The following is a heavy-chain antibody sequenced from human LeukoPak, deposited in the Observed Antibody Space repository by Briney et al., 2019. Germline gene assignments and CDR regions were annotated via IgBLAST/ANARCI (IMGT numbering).Heavy chain of an antibody. CDR2: INRVSNTI. V-gene: IGHV3-48*01. CDR3: ARETGHFYGMDV. CDR1: GFTFSSYW. J-gene: IGHJ6*02. Sequence: PGGSLRLSCAASGFTFSSYWMNWARQAPGKGLEWVSYINRVSNTIYYADSVKGRFTISRGNAKNSLYLQMNSLRAEDTAVYYCARETGHFYGMDVWGQGTTVTVSS.